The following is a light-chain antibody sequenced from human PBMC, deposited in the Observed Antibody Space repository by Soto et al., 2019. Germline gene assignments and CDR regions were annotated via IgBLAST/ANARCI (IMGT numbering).Light chain of an antibody. Sequence: EIVMTQSPATLSVSPGERATLSCRASQSVSSNLAWYQQKPGQAPRLLIYGASTRATGISARFSGSGSGTEFTLTISSLQSEDFAVYYCQHYYNWPLTFCGGTKVEIK. CDR1: QSVSSN. V-gene: IGKV3-15*01. CDR2: GAS. CDR3: QHYYNWPLT. J-gene: IGKJ4*01.